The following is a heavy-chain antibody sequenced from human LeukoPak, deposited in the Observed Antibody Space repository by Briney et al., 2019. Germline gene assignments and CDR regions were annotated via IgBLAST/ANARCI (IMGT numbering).Heavy chain of an antibody. Sequence: GGSLRLSCAASGFTFSSYEMNWVRQAPGKGLEWVSYISSRGSTIYYADSGKGRFTISRDNSKNTLYLQMNSLRAEDTAVYYCARRAGAYSHPYDYWGQGTLVTVSS. J-gene: IGHJ4*02. CDR2: ISSRGSTI. D-gene: IGHD4/OR15-4a*01. CDR3: ARRAGAYSHPYDY. V-gene: IGHV3-48*03. CDR1: GFTFSSYE.